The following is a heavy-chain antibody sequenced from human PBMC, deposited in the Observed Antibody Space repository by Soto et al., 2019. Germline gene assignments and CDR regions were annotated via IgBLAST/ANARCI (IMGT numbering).Heavy chain of an antibody. V-gene: IGHV3-73*01. Sequence: GGSLRLSCAASGFTFSGSAMHWVRQASGKGLEWVGRIRSKANSYATAYAASVKGRFTISRDDSKNTAYLQMNSLKTEDTAVYYCTRPDFWSGQVDYWGQGTLVTVSS. CDR1: GFTFSGSA. D-gene: IGHD3-3*01. CDR3: TRPDFWSGQVDY. CDR2: IRSKANSYAT. J-gene: IGHJ4*02.